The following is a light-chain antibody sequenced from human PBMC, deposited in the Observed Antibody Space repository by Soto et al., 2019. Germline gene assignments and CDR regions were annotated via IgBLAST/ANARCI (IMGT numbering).Light chain of an antibody. CDR2: EVS. J-gene: IGLJ1*01. CDR1: SSDVGGYSY. Sequence: QSALTQPASVSGPPGQSITISCTGTSSDVGGYSYVSWYQQHPGKAPKLMIYEVSNRPSGVSNRFSGSKSGNTASLTISGLQAADEADDDCSSYISRSRVFGTGTKVTVL. V-gene: IGLV2-14*01. CDR3: SSYISRSRV.